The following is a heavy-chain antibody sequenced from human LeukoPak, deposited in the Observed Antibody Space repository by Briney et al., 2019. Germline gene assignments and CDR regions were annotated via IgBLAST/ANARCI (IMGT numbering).Heavy chain of an antibody. CDR1: GYSFTSYW. CDR2: IYPGDSDT. D-gene: IGHD6-13*01. J-gene: IGHJ5*02. Sequence: GESLKISCKGSGYSFTSYWIGWVRQMPGKGLEWMGIIYPGDSDTGYSPSFQGQVTISADKSISTAYLPWSSLKASDTAMYYCARQYTSSYLGWFDTWGQGTLVTVSS. V-gene: IGHV5-51*01. CDR3: ARQYTSSYLGWFDT.